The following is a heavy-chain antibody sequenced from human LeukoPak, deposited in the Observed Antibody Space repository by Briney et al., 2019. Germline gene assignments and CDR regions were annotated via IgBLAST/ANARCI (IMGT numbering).Heavy chain of an antibody. CDR2: ISYDGNNK. CDR1: GFTFSSYG. CDR3: AKGKVGAGLELDY. D-gene: IGHD1-26*01. V-gene: IGHV3-30*18. Sequence: QSGGSLRLSCAASGFTFSSYGMHWVRQAPGKGLEWVAVISYDGNNKYYADSVKGRFTISRDNSKNTLYLQMNSLRAEDTAVYYCAKGKVGAGLELDYWGQGTLVTVSS. J-gene: IGHJ4*02.